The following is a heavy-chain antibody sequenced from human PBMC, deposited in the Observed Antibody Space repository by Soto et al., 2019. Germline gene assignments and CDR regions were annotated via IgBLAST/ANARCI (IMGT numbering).Heavy chain of an antibody. CDR1: GGTFSSYA. Sequence: SVKVSCKASGGTFSSYAISWVRQAPGQGLEWMGGIIPIFGTANYAQKFQGRVTITADESTSTAYMELSSLRSEDTAVYYCATLSPSHCGPGRFSYCGQGTLVPVSS. D-gene: IGHD2-15*01. J-gene: IGHJ1*01. CDR2: IIPIFGTA. V-gene: IGHV1-69*13. CDR3: ATLSPSHCGPGRFSY.